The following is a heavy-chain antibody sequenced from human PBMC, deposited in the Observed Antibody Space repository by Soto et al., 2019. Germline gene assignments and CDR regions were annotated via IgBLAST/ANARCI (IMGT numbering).Heavy chain of an antibody. CDR3: ATPARDFYGPFYQHSGLDV. D-gene: IGHD3-16*01. CDR2: IIPDFGAP. J-gene: IGHJ6*02. V-gene: IGHV1-69*01. CDR1: GGPFRGYG. Sequence: QVQLVQSGPEVKKTGSSMKVSCKASGGPFRGYGLNWVRHAPGQGLEWIGGIIPDFGAPNYAQKFQGRVSITADEVTTTIYMELQGMRSEDTAVYYCATPARDFYGPFYQHSGLDVWGQGTRLTVSS.